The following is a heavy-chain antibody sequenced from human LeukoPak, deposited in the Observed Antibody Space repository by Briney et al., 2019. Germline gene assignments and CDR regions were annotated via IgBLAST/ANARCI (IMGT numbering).Heavy chain of an antibody. V-gene: IGHV3-23*01. CDR3: AKNVGLGYCSSTSCPIDP. J-gene: IGHJ5*02. CDR2: ISGSDGGT. CDR1: GFTFSKYA. D-gene: IGHD2-2*01. Sequence: GGSLRLSCAASGFTFSKYAMSRVRQAPGKGLEWVSAISGSDGGTHYADSVKGRFTISRDNSKNTLFLQMNSLRAEDTAVYYCAKNVGLGYCSSTSCPIDPWGQGTLVTVSS.